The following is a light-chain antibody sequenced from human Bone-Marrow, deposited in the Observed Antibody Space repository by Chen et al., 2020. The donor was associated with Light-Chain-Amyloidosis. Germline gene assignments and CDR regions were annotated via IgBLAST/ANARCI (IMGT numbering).Light chain of an antibody. CDR3: QQYGTSPLT. Sequence: EIVLTQSPGTLSLSPGEGATLSCRASQTISSNYLPWYQPILGPAPRLLIYGSSSRATGIPDRFTGSGSGTAFTLTINRLEPEDFGRYYLQQYGTSPLTFGGVTKVEIK. CDR1: QTISSNY. CDR2: GSS. V-gene: IGKV3-20*01. J-gene: IGKJ4*01.